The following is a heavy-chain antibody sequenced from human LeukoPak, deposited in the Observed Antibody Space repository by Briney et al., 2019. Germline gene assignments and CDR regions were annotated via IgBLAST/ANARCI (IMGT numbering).Heavy chain of an antibody. CDR2: IYYSGST. V-gene: IGHV4-59*01. CDR1: GGSISSYY. CDR3: ARVGKDSYYYMDV. J-gene: IGHJ6*03. Sequence: KPSETLSLTCTVSGGSISSYYWSWIRQPPGKGLEWIGYIYYSGSTNYNPSLKSQVTISVDTSKNQFSLKLSSVTAADTAVYYCARVGKDSYYYMDVWGKGTTVTVSS. D-gene: IGHD1-26*01.